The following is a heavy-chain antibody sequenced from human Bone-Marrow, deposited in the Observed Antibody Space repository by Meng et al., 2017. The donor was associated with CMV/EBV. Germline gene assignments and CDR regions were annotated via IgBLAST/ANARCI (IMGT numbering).Heavy chain of an antibody. J-gene: IGHJ4*02. CDR1: GFTFSSYG. D-gene: IGHD2-2*01. Sequence: GGSLRLSCAASGFTFSSYGMHWVRQAPGKGLEWVAFIRYDGSNKYYADSVKGRFTISRDNSKNTLYLQMNSLRAEDTAVYYCAKVGKPYCSSTSCPLDYWGQGTLVTVS. CDR2: IRYDGSNK. CDR3: AKVGKPYCSSTSCPLDY. V-gene: IGHV3-30*02.